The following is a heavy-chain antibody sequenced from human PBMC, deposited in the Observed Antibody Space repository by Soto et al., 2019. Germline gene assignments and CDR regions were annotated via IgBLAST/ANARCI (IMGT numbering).Heavy chain of an antibody. CDR2: IWYDGSNK. Sequence: GGSLRLSCAASGFTFSSYGMHWVRQAPGKGLEWVAVIWYDGSNKYYADSVKGRFTISRDNSKNTLYLQMNSLRAEDTAVYYCAREIEVATTLLDYWGQGTLVTVSS. V-gene: IGHV3-33*01. J-gene: IGHJ4*02. CDR1: GFTFSSYG. CDR3: AREIEVATTLLDY. D-gene: IGHD5-12*01.